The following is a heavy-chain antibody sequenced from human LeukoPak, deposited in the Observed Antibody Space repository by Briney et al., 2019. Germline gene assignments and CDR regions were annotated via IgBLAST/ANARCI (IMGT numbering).Heavy chain of an antibody. CDR1: GGSFSSYY. Sequence: SETLSLTCAVYGGSFSSYYWSWIRQPAGKGLEWIGRIYTSGSTNYNPSLKSRVTMSVDTSKNQFSLKLSSVTAADTAVYYCTRDFREYSSSGDAFDIWGQGTMVTVSS. CDR3: TRDFREYSSSGDAFDI. V-gene: IGHV4-4*07. D-gene: IGHD6-6*01. J-gene: IGHJ3*02. CDR2: IYTSGST.